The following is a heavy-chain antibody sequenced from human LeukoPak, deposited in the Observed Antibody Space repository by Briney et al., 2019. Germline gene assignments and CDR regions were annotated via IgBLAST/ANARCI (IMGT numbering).Heavy chain of an antibody. CDR1: GFNFSNYS. CDR2: ISSSASYN. J-gene: IGHJ4*02. Sequence: GGSLRLSCAASGFNFSNYSMNWVRQAPGKGLEWVSAISSSASYNYYADSVKGRFTISRDNSKNTLYLQMNSLRAEDTAVYYCAKDREDTAMVDDWGQGTLVTVSS. CDR3: AKDREDTAMVDD. D-gene: IGHD5-18*01. V-gene: IGHV3-21*04.